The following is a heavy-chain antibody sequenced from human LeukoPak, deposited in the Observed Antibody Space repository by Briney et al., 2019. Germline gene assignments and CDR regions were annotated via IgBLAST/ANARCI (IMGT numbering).Heavy chain of an antibody. V-gene: IGHV1-69*05. J-gene: IGHJ4*02. CDR1: GGTFSSYA. CDR3: ARETHCTNGVCYPIFDY. CDR2: IIPIFGTA. D-gene: IGHD2-8*01. Sequence: SVKVSCKASGGTFSSYAISWVRQAPGQGLEWMGRIIPIFGTANYAQKFQGRVTITTDESTSTAYMELSSLRSEDTAVYYCARETHCTNGVCYPIFDYWGQGTLVTVSS.